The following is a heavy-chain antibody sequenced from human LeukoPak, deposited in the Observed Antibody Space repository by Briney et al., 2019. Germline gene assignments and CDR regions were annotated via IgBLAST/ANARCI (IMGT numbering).Heavy chain of an antibody. CDR2: ISSSSSTI. Sequence: GGSLRLSCAASGFTFSSYRMNWVRQAPGKGLEWVSYISSSSSTIYYADSVKGRFTISRDNAKNSLYLQMNSLGAGDTAVYYCARGGGYDSSGYSFGWFDPWGQGTLVTVSS. J-gene: IGHJ5*02. CDR1: GFTFSSYR. CDR3: ARGGGYDSSGYSFGWFDP. V-gene: IGHV3-48*01. D-gene: IGHD3-22*01.